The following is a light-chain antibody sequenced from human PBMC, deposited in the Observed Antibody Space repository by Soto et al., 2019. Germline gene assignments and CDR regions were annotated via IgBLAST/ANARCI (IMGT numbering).Light chain of an antibody. CDR2: SAS. J-gene: IGKJ5*01. CDR3: QQSLTMPIT. V-gene: IGKV1-39*01. CDR1: QSINNY. Sequence: DIQMTQSPASLSVSVGDRVTITCRASQSINNYLNWYLQRPCQAPKLLIRSASTLQRGVPSRFSGSGSRTEFTLTIADLQPDDFGTYYCQQSLTMPITFGHGTRLDIK.